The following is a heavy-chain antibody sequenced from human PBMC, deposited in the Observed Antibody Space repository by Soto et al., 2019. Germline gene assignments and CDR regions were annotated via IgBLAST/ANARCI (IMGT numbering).Heavy chain of an antibody. Sequence: EVQLVESGGVLVQPGESLRLSCAASGLTFRSYWMHWVRQAPGKGLVWVSRINTDGSVAMYVDSVKGRLTISRDNAKNTLYLHMNSLRAEDTAVYYCVRDMQLWRLDSWGQGTRVTVSS. J-gene: IGHJ4*02. CDR1: GLTFRSYW. V-gene: IGHV3-74*03. CDR2: INTDGSVA. CDR3: VRDMQLWRLDS. D-gene: IGHD2-21*01.